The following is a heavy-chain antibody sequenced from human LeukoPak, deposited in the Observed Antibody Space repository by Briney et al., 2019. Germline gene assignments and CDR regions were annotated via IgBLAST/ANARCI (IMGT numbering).Heavy chain of an antibody. D-gene: IGHD3-3*01. V-gene: IGHV4-31*03. CDR1: GGSISSGGYY. Sequence: PSETLSLTCTVSGGSISSGGYYWSWIRQHPGKGLEWIGYIYYGGSTYYNPSLKSRVTISVDTSKNQFSLKLSSVTAADTAVYYCARDARITIFGVVIKKSYGMDVWGQGTTVTVSS. J-gene: IGHJ6*02. CDR2: IYYGGST. CDR3: ARDARITIFGVVIKKSYGMDV.